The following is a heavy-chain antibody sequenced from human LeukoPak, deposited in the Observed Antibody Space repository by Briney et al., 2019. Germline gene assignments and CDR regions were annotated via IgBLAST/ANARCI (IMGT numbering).Heavy chain of an antibody. CDR2: INPSGSST. J-gene: IGHJ4*02. CDR3: ARERTYSSGYLFDY. D-gene: IGHD3-22*01. CDR1: GYSFTSHY. V-gene: IGHV1-46*01. Sequence: ASVKVSCKASGYSFTSHYMHWVRQAPGQGLEWLGLINPSGSSTLYAQKFQGRVTMTRDMSTTTDYMELSSLRSEDTAVYYCARERTYSSGYLFDYWGQGTLVTVSS.